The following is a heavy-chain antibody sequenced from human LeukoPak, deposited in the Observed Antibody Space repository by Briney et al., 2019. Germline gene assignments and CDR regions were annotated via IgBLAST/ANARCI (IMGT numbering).Heavy chain of an antibody. CDR3: ARDSDNWNVGGFDP. D-gene: IGHD1-20*01. CDR1: GGTFSGYA. CDR2: IIPILGIA. V-gene: IGHV1-69*04. J-gene: IGHJ5*02. Sequence: ASVKVSCTASGGTFSGYAISWVRQAPGQGLEWMGRIIPILGIANYAQKFQGRVTITADESTSTAYMELSSLRSEDTAVYYCARDSDNWNVGGFDPWGQGTLVTVSS.